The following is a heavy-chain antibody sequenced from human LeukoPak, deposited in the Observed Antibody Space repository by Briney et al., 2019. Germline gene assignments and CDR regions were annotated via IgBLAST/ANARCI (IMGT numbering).Heavy chain of an antibody. Sequence: SETLSLTCAVYGGSFSGYYWSWIRQPPGKGLEWIGEINHSGSTNYNPSLKSRVTISVDTSKNQFSLKLSSVTAADTAVYYCARGLVGTGSSSSGGFYWGQGTLVTVSS. D-gene: IGHD6-6*01. CDR3: ARGLVGTGSSSSGGFY. CDR1: GGSFSGYY. CDR2: INHSGST. J-gene: IGHJ4*02. V-gene: IGHV4-34*01.